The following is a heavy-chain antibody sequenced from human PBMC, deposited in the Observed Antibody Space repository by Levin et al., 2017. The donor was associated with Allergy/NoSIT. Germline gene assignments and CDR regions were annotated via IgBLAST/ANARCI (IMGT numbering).Heavy chain of an antibody. V-gene: IGHV3-48*02. D-gene: IGHD1-26*01. Sequence: GESLKISCAASGFTFSNFGMIWVRQAPGKGLEWISYISGGSSTIYYADSVKGRFTISTDSAKNSLYLQMNSLRDEDTAVYYCARLSGSYVLDFWGRGTLVTVSS. CDR2: ISGGSSTI. CDR1: GFTFSNFG. J-gene: IGHJ2*01. CDR3: ARLSGSYVLDF.